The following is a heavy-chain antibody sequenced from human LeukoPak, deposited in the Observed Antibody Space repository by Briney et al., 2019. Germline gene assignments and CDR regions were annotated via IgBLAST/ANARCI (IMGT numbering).Heavy chain of an antibody. D-gene: IGHD4-17*01. CDR1: GFAFNRYS. J-gene: IGHJ4*02. Sequence: GGSLRLSCSASGFAFNRYSMAWVRQAPGKGLEWVSSISGTGETTYYADSVKGRFTMSRDNSNNSLDLQMNTLRVDDTAVYYCAKSSSGDYNFWGRGVLVSVPS. CDR2: ISGTGETT. CDR3: AKSSSGDYNF. V-gene: IGHV3-23*01.